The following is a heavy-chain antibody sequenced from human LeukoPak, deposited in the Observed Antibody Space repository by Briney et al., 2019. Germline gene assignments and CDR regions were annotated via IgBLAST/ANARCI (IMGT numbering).Heavy chain of an antibody. CDR2: ISAYNGNT. Sequence: ASVKVSCKASGYTFTSYGISWVRQAPGQGLEWMGWISAYNGNTNYAQKLQGRVTMTTDTSTSTAYMELRSLRSDDTAVYYCARDYPPVAVAGTERYGWFDPWGQGTLVTVSS. CDR1: GYTFTSYG. CDR3: ARDYPPVAVAGTERYGWFDP. J-gene: IGHJ5*02. D-gene: IGHD6-19*01. V-gene: IGHV1-18*01.